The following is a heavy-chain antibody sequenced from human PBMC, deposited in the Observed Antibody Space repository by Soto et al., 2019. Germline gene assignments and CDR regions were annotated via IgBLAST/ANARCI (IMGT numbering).Heavy chain of an antibody. D-gene: IGHD3-22*01. Sequence: GGSLRLSCAASGFSFNIFAMNWVRQAPGKGLEWVSGISGGGGSTYYADSVKGRFTISRDNSNNTLYLQMNSLRAEDTAVYYCTTGLSNGYYNFDYWGQGTPVTVSS. CDR3: TTGLSNGYYNFDY. CDR1: GFSFNIFA. CDR2: ISGGGGST. J-gene: IGHJ4*02. V-gene: IGHV3-23*01.